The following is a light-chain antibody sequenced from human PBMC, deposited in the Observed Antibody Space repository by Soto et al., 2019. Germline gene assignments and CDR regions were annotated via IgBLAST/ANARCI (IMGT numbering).Light chain of an antibody. J-gene: IGKJ2*01. V-gene: IGKV1-39*01. CDR3: QQSYRSPYT. CDR1: QSINIY. CDR2: GAS. Sequence: DIQLTQSPSSLSASVGDRVTVTCRTSQSINIYLNWYQQKPGKAPTLLIYGASSLQSGVPSRFSGGGSRTDFTLTISSLQTEDFATYYGQQSYRSPYTFGQGTKLEI.